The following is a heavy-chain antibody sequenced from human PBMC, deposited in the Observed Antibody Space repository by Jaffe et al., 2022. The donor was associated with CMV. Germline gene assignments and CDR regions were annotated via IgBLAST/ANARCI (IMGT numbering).Heavy chain of an antibody. CDR2: ISSSGSTI. Sequence: QVQLVESGGGLVKPGGSLRLSCAASGFTFSDYYMSWIRQAPGKGLEWVSYISSSGSTIYYADSVKGRFTISRDNAKNSLYLQMNSLRAEDTAVYYCARDSGPCSSTSCYIGGEGYYYYYGMDVWGQGTTVTVSS. V-gene: IGHV3-11*01. CDR3: ARDSGPCSSTSCYIGGEGYYYYYGMDV. J-gene: IGHJ6*02. D-gene: IGHD2-2*02. CDR1: GFTFSDYY.